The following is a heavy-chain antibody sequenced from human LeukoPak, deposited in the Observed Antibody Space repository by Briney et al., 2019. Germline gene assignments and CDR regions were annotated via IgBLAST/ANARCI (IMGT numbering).Heavy chain of an antibody. CDR3: ARLWGAPGDP. J-gene: IGHJ5*02. D-gene: IGHD3-16*01. CDR2: IYTSGTT. Sequence: PSETLSLTCTVSGGSISNYYWTWIRQSAGRGLEWIGRIYTSGTTDYNPFLESRVTMSLATSKNQFSLKLTSVTAADTAVYYCARLWGAPGDPWGRGILVTVSS. V-gene: IGHV4-4*07. CDR1: GGSISNYY.